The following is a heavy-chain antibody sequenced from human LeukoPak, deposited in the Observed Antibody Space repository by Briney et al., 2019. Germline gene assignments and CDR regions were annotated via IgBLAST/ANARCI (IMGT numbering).Heavy chain of an antibody. D-gene: IGHD1-26*01. V-gene: IGHV3-30*04. J-gene: IGHJ6*02. CDR1: GVTLSSYA. CDR2: ISYDGSNK. CDR3: AREGSDSGSYPRMKYYYYGMDV. Sequence: GGSLRLSCAASGVTLSSYAMSWARQAPGKGLEWVAVISYDGSNKYYADSVKGRFTISRDNSKNTLYLQMNSLRAEDTAVYYCAREGSDSGSYPRMKYYYYGMDVWGQGTTVTVSS.